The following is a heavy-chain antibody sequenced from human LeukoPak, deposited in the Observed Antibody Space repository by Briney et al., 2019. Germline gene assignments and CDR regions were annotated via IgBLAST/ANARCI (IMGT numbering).Heavy chain of an antibody. V-gene: IGHV3-30-3*01. CDR3: ARVALRPIDYSNPEFDP. J-gene: IGHJ5*02. D-gene: IGHD4-11*01. CDR2: ISYDGSNK. Sequence: SGGSLRLSCAASGFTFSSYAMHWVRQAPGKGLEWVAVISYDGSNKYYADSVKGRFTASRDNAENSMYLQMNSLRAEDTAVYYCARVALRPIDYSNPEFDPWGQGTLVTVSS. CDR1: GFTFSSYA.